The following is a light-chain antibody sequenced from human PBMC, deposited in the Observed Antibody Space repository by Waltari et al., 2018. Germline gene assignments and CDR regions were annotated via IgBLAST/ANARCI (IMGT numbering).Light chain of an antibody. CDR1: SSDVGSYNL. CDR2: EGS. J-gene: IGLJ3*02. V-gene: IGLV2-23*01. Sequence: QSALTQPASVSGSPGQSITISCTGTSSDVGSYNLVSWYQQHPAKAAKVMIYEGSKRPPGVSNRFSGSKSGNTSSLTISGLQAEDEADYYCCSYAGSSTWVFGGGTKLTVL. CDR3: CSYAGSSTWV.